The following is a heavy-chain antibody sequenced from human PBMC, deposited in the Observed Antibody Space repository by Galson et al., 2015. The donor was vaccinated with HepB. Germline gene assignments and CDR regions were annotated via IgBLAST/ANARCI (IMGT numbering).Heavy chain of an antibody. D-gene: IGHD2-21*02. Sequence: QSGAEVKKPGESLKISCKGFGYTFASYWIAWVRQMPGKGLEWMGVIYPGDSDTRYSPSFQGQVTISADRSINTAFLQWTSLKAADTAMYYCARQLPSANDFDIWGQGTMVTVSS. CDR3: ARQLPSANDFDI. J-gene: IGHJ3*02. CDR2: IYPGDSDT. V-gene: IGHV5-51*01. CDR1: GYTFASYW.